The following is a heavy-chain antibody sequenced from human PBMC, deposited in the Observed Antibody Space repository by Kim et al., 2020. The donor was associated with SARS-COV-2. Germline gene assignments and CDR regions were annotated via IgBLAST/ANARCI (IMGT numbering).Heavy chain of an antibody. CDR3: VIGVVLAGAPANDAFDV. CDR2: INTDGSNT. Sequence: GGSLRLSCAASGFTFTDNWIHWVRQAPGKGLVWVSHINTDGSNTGYADSVKGRFTISRDNAKNTLYLQMNNLRTEDTGLYYCVIGVVLAGAPANDAFDVWGQGTMVTVSS. D-gene: IGHD2-2*01. CDR1: GFTFTDNW. V-gene: IGHV3-74*01. J-gene: IGHJ3*01.